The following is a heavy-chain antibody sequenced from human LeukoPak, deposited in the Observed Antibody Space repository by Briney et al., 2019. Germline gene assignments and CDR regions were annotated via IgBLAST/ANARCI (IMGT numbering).Heavy chain of an antibody. D-gene: IGHD3-22*01. CDR2: IYPGDSDT. CDR3: ARQAPTYYYDSSGYLNWFDP. Sequence: GESLKISCKGSGYSFTSYWIGWVRQMPGKGLEWMGIIYPGDSDTRYSPSFQGQVTISADKSISTAYLQWSGLKASDTAMYYCARQAPTYYYDSSGYLNWFDPWGQGTLVTVSS. CDR1: GYSFTSYW. J-gene: IGHJ5*02. V-gene: IGHV5-51*01.